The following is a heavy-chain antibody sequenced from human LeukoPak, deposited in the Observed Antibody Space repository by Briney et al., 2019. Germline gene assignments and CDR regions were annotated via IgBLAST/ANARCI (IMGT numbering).Heavy chain of an antibody. CDR2: INTNTGNP. J-gene: IGHJ5*02. CDR1: GYTFTSYA. V-gene: IGHV7-4-1*02. D-gene: IGHD5-18*01. CDR3: ARRGFSYGYYWFDP. Sequence: ASVKVSCKASGYTFTSYAMNWVRQAPGQGPQWMGWINTNTGNPTYAQGFTGRFVFSLDTSVSTAYLQISSLKVEDTAVYYCARRGFSYGYYWFDPWGQGTLVTVSS.